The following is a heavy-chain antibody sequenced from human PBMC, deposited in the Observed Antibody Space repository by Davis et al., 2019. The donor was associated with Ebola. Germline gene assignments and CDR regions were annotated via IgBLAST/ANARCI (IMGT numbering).Heavy chain of an antibody. D-gene: IGHD2-15*01. CDR1: GGTFSSYA. CDR3: ARDVGYCSGGSRFSDGMDV. V-gene: IGHV1-69*04. CDR2: IIPILGIA. Sequence: SVKVSCKASGGTFSSYAIRWVRQAPGQGLEWMGRIIPILGIANYAQKFQGRVTITADKSTSTAYMELSSLRSEDTAVYYCARDVGYCSGGSRFSDGMDVWGQGTTVTVSS. J-gene: IGHJ6*02.